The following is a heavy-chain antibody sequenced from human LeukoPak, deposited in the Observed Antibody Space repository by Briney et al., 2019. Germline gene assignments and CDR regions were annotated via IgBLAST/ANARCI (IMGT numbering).Heavy chain of an antibody. D-gene: IGHD1-14*01. CDR1: GGSISSSSYY. Sequence: PSETQSLTCTVSGGSISSSSYYWGWIRQPPGKGLEWIGSIYHSGNTYYNPSLKSRLTISVDTSKNQFSLKLSSVAAADTAVYYCARQQPELDYWGQGTLVTVSS. V-gene: IGHV4-39*01. J-gene: IGHJ4*02. CDR2: IYHSGNT. CDR3: ARQQPELDY.